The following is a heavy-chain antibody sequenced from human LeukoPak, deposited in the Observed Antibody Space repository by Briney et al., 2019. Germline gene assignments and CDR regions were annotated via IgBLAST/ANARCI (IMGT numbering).Heavy chain of an antibody. CDR2: ISWDGGST. D-gene: IGHD1-1*01. CDR1: GFTFDDYT. J-gene: IGHJ4*02. CDR3: AKMEGGYFDY. V-gene: IGHV3-43*01. Sequence: GGSLRLSCAASGFTFDDYTMHWVRQAPGKGLEWVSLISWDGGSTYYADSVKGRFTISRDNSKNSLYLQMNSLRTEDTALYYCAKMEGGYFDYWGQGTLVTVSS.